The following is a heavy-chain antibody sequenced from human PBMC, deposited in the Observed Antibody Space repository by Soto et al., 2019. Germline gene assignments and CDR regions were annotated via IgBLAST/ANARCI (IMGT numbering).Heavy chain of an antibody. J-gene: IGHJ6*02. D-gene: IGHD3-16*01. CDR1: GFTFSTYW. V-gene: IGHV3-7*05. CDR3: ARDWGAPGRGSALGYYYHFGMDV. Sequence: EVQLLESGGGLVQPGGSLRLSCAASGFTFSTYWMNWFRQAPGKGLEWVANIKEDGSEAYYVDSVKGRFTISRDNAKNSLYLDMNSLRGEDTAVYYCARDWGAPGRGSALGYYYHFGMDVWGQGTTVTVPS. CDR2: IKEDGSEA.